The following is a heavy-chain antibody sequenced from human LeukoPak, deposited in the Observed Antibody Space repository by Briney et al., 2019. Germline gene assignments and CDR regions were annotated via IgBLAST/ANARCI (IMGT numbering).Heavy chain of an antibody. V-gene: IGHV4-39*07. Sequence: SETLSLTCTVSGGSISSSSYYWGWIRQPPGKGLEWIGSIYYSGSTYYNPSLKSRVTISVDTSKNQFSLKLSSVTAADTAVYYCARDYDSSGYGFDPWGQGTLVTVSS. D-gene: IGHD3-22*01. CDR2: IYYSGST. CDR1: GGSISSSSYY. J-gene: IGHJ5*02. CDR3: ARDYDSSGYGFDP.